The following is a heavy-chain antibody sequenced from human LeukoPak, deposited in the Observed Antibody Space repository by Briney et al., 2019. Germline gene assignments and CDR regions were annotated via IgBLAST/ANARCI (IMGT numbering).Heavy chain of an antibody. D-gene: IGHD4-17*01. Sequence: ASVKVSCKASGYTFTGYYMHWMRQAPGQGLEWMGRINPNSGGTNYAQKFQGRVTMTRDTSISTAYMELSRLRSDDTAVYYCARDRGYGDYFFDYWGQGTLVTVSS. J-gene: IGHJ4*02. CDR1: GYTFTGYY. CDR2: INPNSGGT. V-gene: IGHV1-2*06. CDR3: ARDRGYGDYFFDY.